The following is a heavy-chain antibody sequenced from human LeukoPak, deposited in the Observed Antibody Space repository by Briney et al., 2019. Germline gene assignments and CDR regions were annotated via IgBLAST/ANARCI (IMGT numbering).Heavy chain of an antibody. J-gene: IGHJ5*02. D-gene: IGHD3-9*01. Sequence: ASVKVSCKASGYTFTGYYMHWVRQAPGQGLEWMGWINPNSGGTNYAQKFQGRVTMTRDTSISTAYMELSRLRSDDTAVYYCARELPPIDDILTGYYLSQYSWFDPWGQGTLVTVSS. CDR2: INPNSGGT. CDR3: ARELPPIDDILTGYYLSQYSWFDP. CDR1: GYTFTGYY. V-gene: IGHV1-2*02.